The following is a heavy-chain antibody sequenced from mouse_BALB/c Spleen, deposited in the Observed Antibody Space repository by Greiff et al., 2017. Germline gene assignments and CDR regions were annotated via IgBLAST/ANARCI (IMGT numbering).Heavy chain of an antibody. J-gene: IGHJ3*01. Sequence: EVKVVESGGGLVQPGGSLRLSCATSGFTFSDFYMEWVRQPPGKRLEWIAASRNKANDYTTEYSASVKGRFIVSRDTSQSILYLQMNALRAEDTAIYYCARDAGYGIFAYWGQGTLVTVSA. D-gene: IGHD2-1*01. V-gene: IGHV7-1*02. CDR3: ARDAGYGIFAY. CDR1: GFTFSDFY. CDR2: SRNKANDYTT.